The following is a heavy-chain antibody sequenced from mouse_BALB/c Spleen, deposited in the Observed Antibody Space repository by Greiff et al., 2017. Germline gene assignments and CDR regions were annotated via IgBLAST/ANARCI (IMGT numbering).Heavy chain of an antibody. J-gene: IGHJ3*01. Sequence: VQLQQSGAELVRPGALVKLSCKASGFNIKDYYMHWVKQRPERGLEWIGWIDPENGNTIYDPKFQGKASITADTSSNTAYLQLSSLTSEDTAVYYCARDEVPFAYWGQGTLVTVSA. CDR1: GFNIKDYY. CDR3: ARDEVPFAY. V-gene: IGHV14-1*02. CDR2: IDPENGNT. D-gene: IGHD6-1*01.